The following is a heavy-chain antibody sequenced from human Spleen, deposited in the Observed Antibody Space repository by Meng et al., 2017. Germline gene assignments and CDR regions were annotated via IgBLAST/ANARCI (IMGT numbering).Heavy chain of an antibody. CDR2: ISPSGTTI. CDR3: ASVVGATTFDI. Sequence: VQLVESGGGLVKPGGSLRLSCAASGFTFSDYYMSWIRQAPEKGLEWISFISPSGTTIYYTDSVGGRFTISRDNTKNSLYLEMNSLRAEDTAVYYCASVVGATTFDIWGQGTMVTVSS. J-gene: IGHJ3*02. V-gene: IGHV3-11*01. D-gene: IGHD1-26*01. CDR1: GFTFSDYY.